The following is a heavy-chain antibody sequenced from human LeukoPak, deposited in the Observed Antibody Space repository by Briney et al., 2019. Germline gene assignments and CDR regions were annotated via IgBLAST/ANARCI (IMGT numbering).Heavy chain of an antibody. D-gene: IGHD2-15*01. CDR2: INHSGST. V-gene: IGHV4-39*07. CDR1: GGSISSSSYY. Sequence: SETLSLTCTVSGGSISSSSYYWGWIRQPPGKGPEWIGEINHSGSTNYNPSLKSRVTISVDTSKNQFSLKLSSVTAADTAVYYCARGQGSTPSDWFDPWGQGTLVTVSS. J-gene: IGHJ5*02. CDR3: ARGQGSTPSDWFDP.